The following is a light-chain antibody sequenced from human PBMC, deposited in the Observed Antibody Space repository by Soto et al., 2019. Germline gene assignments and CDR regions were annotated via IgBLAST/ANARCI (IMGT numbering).Light chain of an antibody. CDR1: QSISNW. CDR2: AAS. CDR3: LQDSNYPLT. J-gene: IGKJ4*01. V-gene: IGKV1-6*01. Sequence: IQMTQSASSLSASVGDRVTITCRASQSISNWLACYQQLPGIAPKLLIYAASNLQSGVPSRFSGSGSGTDFTLTISGLQPDDFATYYCLQDSNYPLTFGGGTEVDI.